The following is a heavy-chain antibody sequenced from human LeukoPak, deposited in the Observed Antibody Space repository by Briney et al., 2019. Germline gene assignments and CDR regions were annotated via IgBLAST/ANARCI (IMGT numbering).Heavy chain of an antibody. CDR2: INHSGST. V-gene: IGHV4-34*01. J-gene: IGHJ4*02. D-gene: IGHD3-3*01. CDR1: GGSFSGYY. Sequence: SETLSLTCAVYGGSFSGYYWSWIRQPPGKGLEWIGEINHSGSTNYNPSLKSRVTISVDTSKNQFSLKLSSVTAADTAVYYCARARKFNYDFWSGYYTGPLDYWGQGTLVTVSS. CDR3: ARARKFNYDFWSGYYTGPLDY.